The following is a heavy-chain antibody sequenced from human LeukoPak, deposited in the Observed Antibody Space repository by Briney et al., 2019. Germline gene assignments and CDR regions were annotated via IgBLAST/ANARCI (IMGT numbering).Heavy chain of an antibody. D-gene: IGHD4-17*01. CDR3: ARDGYGDYFPELPDY. V-gene: IGHV1-2*02. Sequence: ASVKVSCKASGYTFTGYYMHWVRKGPGQGLEWMGWINPNSGGTNYAQKFQGRVTMTRDTSISTAYMELSRLRSDDTAVYYCARDGYGDYFPELPDYWGQGTLVTVSS. CDR1: GYTFTGYY. CDR2: INPNSGGT. J-gene: IGHJ4*02.